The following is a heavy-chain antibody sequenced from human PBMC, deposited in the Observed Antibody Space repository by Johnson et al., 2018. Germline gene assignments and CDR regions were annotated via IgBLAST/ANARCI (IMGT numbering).Heavy chain of an antibody. J-gene: IGHJ6*02. CDR2: IIPIFGTA. CDR1: GGTFSSYD. D-gene: IGHD3-16*01. Sequence: VQLVQSGAEVKKPGSSVKVSCKASGGTFSSYDISWVRQAPGQGLEWMGGIIPIFGTANYAQKFQGRVTITADESTSTAYMELSSLRSEETAVYYCARTPMQGGGMDVWGQGTTVTVSS. V-gene: IGHV1-69*12. CDR3: ARTPMQGGGMDV.